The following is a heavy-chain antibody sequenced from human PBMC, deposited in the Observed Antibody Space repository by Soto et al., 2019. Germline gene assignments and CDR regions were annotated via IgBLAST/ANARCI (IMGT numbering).Heavy chain of an antibody. D-gene: IGHD6-19*01. V-gene: IGHV1-46*01. CDR3: ARGPSSGFPSDY. Sequence: ASVKVSCKASGDTFSFYTINWVRQAPGLGLEWMGIINPSAGTTSYAQKFQGRVTMTRDTSTSTVYMELSSLRSEDTAVYYCARGPSSGFPSDYWGQGTLVTVSS. CDR2: INPSAGTT. CDR1: GDTFSFYT. J-gene: IGHJ4*02.